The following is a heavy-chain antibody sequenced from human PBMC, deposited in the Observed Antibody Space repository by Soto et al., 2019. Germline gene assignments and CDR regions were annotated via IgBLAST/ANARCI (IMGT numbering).Heavy chain of an antibody. CDR1: GGTFSSYA. J-gene: IGHJ3*02. CDR3: ATLGGVGYCTNGVCNHDAFDI. V-gene: IGHV1-69*13. CDR2: IIPIFGTA. Sequence: SVKVSCKASGGTFSSYAISWVRQAPGQGLEWMGGIIPIFGTANYAQKFQGRVTITADESTSTAYMELSSLRSEDTAVYYCATLGGVGYCTNGVCNHDAFDIWGQGTMVTVSS. D-gene: IGHD2-8*01.